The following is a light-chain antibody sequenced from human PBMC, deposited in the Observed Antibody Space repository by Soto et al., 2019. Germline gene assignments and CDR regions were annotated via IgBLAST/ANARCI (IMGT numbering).Light chain of an antibody. V-gene: IGKV3-20*01. CDR1: QSVSRNA. J-gene: IGKJ2*01. CDR2: GAS. Sequence: EIVLTQSPGTLSLSPGERATRACRASQSVSRNALAWYQQKPGQAPRLLIYGASSRATGIPDRFSGSGSGTDFTLNSSRLEPEDFAVYYCQQYGSSPYTFGQGTTLEIK. CDR3: QQYGSSPYT.